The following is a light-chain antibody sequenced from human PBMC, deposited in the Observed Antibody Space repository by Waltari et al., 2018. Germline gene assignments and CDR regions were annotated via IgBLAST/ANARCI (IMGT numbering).Light chain of an antibody. CDR2: DVC. Sequence: QSALTQPASVSGSPGQSIAISCTGTSSDVGGYNHVAWYQQHPGKAPKLLMFDVCSRPSGLSSRFSGSKSGNTASLTLSGLQAEDEADYYCASYTSSITWVFGGGTKLTV. CDR3: ASYTSSITWV. J-gene: IGLJ3*02. V-gene: IGLV2-14*03. CDR1: SSDVGGYNH.